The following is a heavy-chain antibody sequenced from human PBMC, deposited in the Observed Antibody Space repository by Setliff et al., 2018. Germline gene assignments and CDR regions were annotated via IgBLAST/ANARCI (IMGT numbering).Heavy chain of an antibody. CDR1: GYSLNTYG. D-gene: IGHD2-2*03. Sequence: ASVKVSCKASGYSLNTYGISWVRQAPGQGLEWMGWISGYNGFIIYAQKFQGRVTMTTDTSTNTAYMELRSLRSDDTAVYYCARGPVDFVVVPAAAVFDYWGQGTLVTVSS. CDR2: ISGYNGFI. V-gene: IGHV1-18*01. CDR3: ARGPVDFVVVPAAAVFDY. J-gene: IGHJ4*02.